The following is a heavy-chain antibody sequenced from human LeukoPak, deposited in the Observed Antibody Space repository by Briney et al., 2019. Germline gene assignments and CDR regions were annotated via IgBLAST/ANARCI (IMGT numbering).Heavy chain of an antibody. D-gene: IGHD3-10*01. CDR1: GGSISSSHYY. J-gene: IGHJ6*03. Sequence: SETLSLTCTVSGGSISSSHYYWGWIRQPPGTGLEWIGTIYYSGTTYYNPSLESRVTISEDTSKNQFSLTLKSVTAADTAVYYCARQISDYYYYYIDVWGKGTTVTVS. CDR2: IYYSGTT. V-gene: IGHV4-39*01. CDR3: ARQISDYYYYYIDV.